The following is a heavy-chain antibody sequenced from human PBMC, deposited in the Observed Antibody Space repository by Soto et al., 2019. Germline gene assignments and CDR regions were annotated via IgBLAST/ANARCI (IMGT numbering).Heavy chain of an antibody. J-gene: IGHJ4*02. D-gene: IGHD3-22*01. CDR3: ARDRRGDSSGYYLY. V-gene: IGHV1-18*01. CDR2: ITAYNGNT. Sequence: QVQLVQSEVEVKKPGAPVKVSCKASGYTFTNYGISWVRQAPGQGLEWMGWITAYNGNTDYAQRLQGRVTMTTDTSTSTAYMELRSLGFDDTAVYYCARDRRGDSSGYYLYWGQGTLVTVSS. CDR1: GYTFTNYG.